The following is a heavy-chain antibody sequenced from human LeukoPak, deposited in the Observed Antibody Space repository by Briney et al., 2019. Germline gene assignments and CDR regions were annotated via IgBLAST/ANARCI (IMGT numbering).Heavy chain of an antibody. CDR1: GFTFSSYA. CDR2: ISYDGSNK. J-gene: IGHJ5*02. V-gene: IGHV3-30-3*01. D-gene: IGHD4-17*01. Sequence: GGALRLSCAASGFTFSSYAMHGVRQAPGKGLEGVAVISYDGSNKYYADSVKGRFTISRDNSKNTLYLQMNSPRAEDTAVYYCGRAGTTVTTGWFDPWGQGTLVTVSS. CDR3: GRAGTTVTTGWFDP.